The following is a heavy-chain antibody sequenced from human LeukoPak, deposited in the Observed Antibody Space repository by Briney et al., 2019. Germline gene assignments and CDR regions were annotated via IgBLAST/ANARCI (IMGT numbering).Heavy chain of an antibody. CDR3: TTAPTRGWLPYFDY. J-gene: IGHJ4*02. CDR1: GFTFSSYA. Sequence: GRSLRLSCAASGFTFSSYAMHWVRQAPGKGLEWVARITADGTEDYAAPVNARFTASRDDSKTTVYLQMNSLTTEDTAVYYCTTAPTRGWLPYFDYWGQGTVVTVSS. D-gene: IGHD5-24*01. V-gene: IGHV3-15*01. CDR2: ITADGTE.